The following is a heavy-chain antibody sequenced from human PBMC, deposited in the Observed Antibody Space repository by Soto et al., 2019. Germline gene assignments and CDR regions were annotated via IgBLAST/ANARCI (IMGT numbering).Heavy chain of an antibody. V-gene: IGHV4-4*02. Sequence: PSETLSLTCVVSGASISSGDWWSWVRQSPGKGLEWIAEVYHTGNTNFNPSLKSRVTLSVDQSKNQFSLNLNSVTAADTAVYYCARDRGVVPPGGGMDVWGQGITVTVS. CDR3: ARDRGVVPPGGGMDV. J-gene: IGHJ6*02. D-gene: IGHD2-2*01. CDR2: VYHTGNT. CDR1: GASISSGDW.